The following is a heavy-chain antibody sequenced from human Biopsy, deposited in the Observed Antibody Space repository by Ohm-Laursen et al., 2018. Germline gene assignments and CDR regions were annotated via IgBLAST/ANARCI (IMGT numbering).Heavy chain of an antibody. CDR2: INAKTGDT. CDR3: TIGGYYYDSLAYYYWFDP. V-gene: IGHV1-2*02. Sequence: GASVKASCKASGYTLTGYTIHWVRQAPGQGLEWMGWINAKTGDTNYAQKFQGRVTMTRDTSISTAYVDLSSVRSVYTSVYYCTIGGYYYDSLAYYYWFDPWGQGTQVTVSS. CDR1: GYTLTGYT. J-gene: IGHJ5*02. D-gene: IGHD3-22*01.